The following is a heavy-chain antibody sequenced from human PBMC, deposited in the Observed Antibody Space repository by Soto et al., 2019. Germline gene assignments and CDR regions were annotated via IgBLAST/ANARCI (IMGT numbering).Heavy chain of an antibody. CDR3: AKVFNCSSTSCHNGMDV. CDR1: GFTFSSYG. D-gene: IGHD2-2*01. CDR2: ISYDGSNK. Sequence: PGGSLRLSCAASGFTFSSYGMHWVRQAPGKGLEWVAVISYDGSNKYYADSVKGRFTISRDNSKNTLYPQMNSLRAEDTAVYYCAKVFNCSSTSCHNGMDVWGLGTTVTVSS. V-gene: IGHV3-30*18. J-gene: IGHJ6*02.